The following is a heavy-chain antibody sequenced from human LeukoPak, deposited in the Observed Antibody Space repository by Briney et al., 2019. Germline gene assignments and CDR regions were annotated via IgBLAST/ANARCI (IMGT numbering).Heavy chain of an antibody. CDR2: ISGSGGST. D-gene: IGHD4-17*01. J-gene: IGHJ6*03. V-gene: IGHV3-23*01. CDR3: AKGSVTLHKTYYYMDV. Sequence: GRSLRLSCAASGFTFSSYAMSWVRQAPGKGLEWVSAISGSGGSTYYADSVKGRFTISRDNSKNTLYLQMNSLRAEDTAVYYCAKGSVTLHKTYYYMDVWGKGTTVTVSS. CDR1: GFTFSSYA.